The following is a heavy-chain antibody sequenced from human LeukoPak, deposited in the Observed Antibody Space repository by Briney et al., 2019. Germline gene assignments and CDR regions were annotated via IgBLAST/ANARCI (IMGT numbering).Heavy chain of an antibody. V-gene: IGHV4-39*02. CDR3: ARDCGSGSYPH. CDR1: GGSISSSSYY. J-gene: IGHJ4*02. D-gene: IGHD3-10*01. Sequence: SETLSLTCTVSGGSISSSSYYWGWIRQPPGKGLEWIGSIYYSGSTYYNPSLKSRVTVSVDTSKNQFSLKLSSVTAADTAVYYCARDCGSGSYPHWGQGTLVTVSS. CDR2: IYYSGST.